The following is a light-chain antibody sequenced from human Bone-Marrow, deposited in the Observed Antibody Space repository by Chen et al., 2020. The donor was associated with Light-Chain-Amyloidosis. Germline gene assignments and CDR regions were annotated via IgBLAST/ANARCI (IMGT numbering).Light chain of an antibody. Sequence: DIQMTQSPSTLSATVGDRVIITCRASESVSDWLSWYQQMPGKAPKLLIYKTSSLETGVPSRFSGSGSETEFTLTISSLQPDDFATYYCQQYNSYSRTFGQGTKV. CDR1: ESVSDW. CDR2: KTS. J-gene: IGKJ1*01. V-gene: IGKV1-5*03. CDR3: QQYNSYSRT.